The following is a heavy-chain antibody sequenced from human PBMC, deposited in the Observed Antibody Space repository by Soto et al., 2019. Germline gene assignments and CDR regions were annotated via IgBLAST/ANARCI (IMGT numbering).Heavy chain of an antibody. CDR1: GFTFSSYG. CDR3: AKHADSSGWYSYYGMDV. V-gene: IGHV3-30*18. J-gene: IGHJ6*02. Sequence: PGCSLRLSCAASGFTFSSYGMHWVRQAPGKGLEWVAVISYDGSNKYYADSVKGRFTISRDNSKNTLYLQMNSLRAEDTAVYYCAKHADSSGWYSYYGMDVWGQGTTVTVSS. CDR2: ISYDGSNK. D-gene: IGHD6-19*01.